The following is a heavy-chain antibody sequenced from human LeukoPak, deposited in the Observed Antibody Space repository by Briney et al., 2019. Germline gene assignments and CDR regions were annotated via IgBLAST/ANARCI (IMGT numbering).Heavy chain of an antibody. CDR1: GGSISSYY. J-gene: IGHJ4*02. V-gene: IGHV4-59*01. D-gene: IGHD2-2*01. CDR3: ARAPRHPWNCSGTSCYSGVFDY. Sequence: PSETLSLTCTVSGGSISSYYWSWIRQPPGKGLEWIGYIYYSGSTDYNPSLKSRVTISVDTSKNQFSLKLSSVTAADTAVYYCARAPRHPWNCSGTSCYSGVFDYWGQGSLVTVSS. CDR2: IYYSGST.